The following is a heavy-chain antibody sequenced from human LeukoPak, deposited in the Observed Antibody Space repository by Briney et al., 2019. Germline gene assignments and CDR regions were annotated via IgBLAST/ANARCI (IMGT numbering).Heavy chain of an antibody. Sequence: SETLSLTCTVSGYSISSGYYWGWIRQPPGKGLEWIGSIYYSGSTYYNPSLKSRVTISVDTSKNQFSLKLSSVTAADTAVYYCARLQLWRRYYFDYWGQGTLVTVSS. V-gene: IGHV4-38-2*02. CDR3: ARLQLWRRYYFDY. D-gene: IGHD5-18*01. J-gene: IGHJ4*02. CDR2: IYYSGST. CDR1: GYSISSGYY.